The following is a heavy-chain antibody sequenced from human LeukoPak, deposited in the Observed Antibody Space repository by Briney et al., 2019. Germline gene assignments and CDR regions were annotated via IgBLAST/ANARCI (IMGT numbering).Heavy chain of an antibody. CDR3: ARHWGAGVYDSSGYYNHLDY. CDR2: IYYSGST. V-gene: IGHV4-59*08. J-gene: IGHJ4*02. Sequence: PSETLSLTCTVSGGSISSYYWSWIRQPPGKGLEWIGYIYYSGSTNYNPSLKSRVTISVDTSKNQFSLKLSSVTAADTAVYYCARHWGAGVYDSSGYYNHLDYWGQGTLVIVSS. CDR1: GGSISSYY. D-gene: IGHD3-22*01.